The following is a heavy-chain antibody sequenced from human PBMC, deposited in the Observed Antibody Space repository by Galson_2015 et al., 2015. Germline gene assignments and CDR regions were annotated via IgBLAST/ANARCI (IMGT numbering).Heavy chain of an antibody. Sequence: SVKVSCKASGYTFTSYYMHWVRQAPGQGLEWMGIINPSGGSTSYAQKFQGRVTMTRDTSTSTVYMELSSLRSEDTAVYYCARALYSSSWYGEVGYFQHWGQGTLVTVSS. CDR1: GYTFTSYY. V-gene: IGHV1-46*01. D-gene: IGHD6-13*01. CDR3: ARALYSSSWYGEVGYFQH. CDR2: INPSGGST. J-gene: IGHJ1*01.